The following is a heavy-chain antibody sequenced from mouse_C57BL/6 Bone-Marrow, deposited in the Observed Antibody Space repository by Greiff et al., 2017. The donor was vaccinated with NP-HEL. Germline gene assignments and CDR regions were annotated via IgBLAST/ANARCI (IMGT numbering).Heavy chain of an antibody. Sequence: DVKLVESGGDLVKPGGSLKLSCAASGFTFSSYGMSWVRQTPDKRLEWVATISSGGSYTYYPDSVQGRFTISRDTAKNTLYLQMSSLKSENTAIYYCARRPTLYYDYSGYARDYGGKGPSVTVSS. J-gene: IGHJ4*01. CDR1: GFTFSSYG. CDR3: ARRPTLYYDYSGYARDY. CDR2: ISSGGSYT. V-gene: IGHV5-6*02. D-gene: IGHD2-4*01.